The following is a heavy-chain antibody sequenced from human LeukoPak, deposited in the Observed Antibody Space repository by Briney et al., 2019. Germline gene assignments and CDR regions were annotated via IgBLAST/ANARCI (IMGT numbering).Heavy chain of an antibody. CDR2: ISWNSGSI. CDR1: GFTFDDYA. CDR3: AKDMADRARRITR. Sequence: PGGSLRLSCAASGFTFDDYAMHWVRQAPGKGLEWVSGISWNSGSIGYADSVRGRFTISRDNAKNSLYLQMNSLRAEDTALYYCAKDMADRARRITRWGQGTLVTVSS. V-gene: IGHV3-9*01. D-gene: IGHD1-14*01. J-gene: IGHJ4*02.